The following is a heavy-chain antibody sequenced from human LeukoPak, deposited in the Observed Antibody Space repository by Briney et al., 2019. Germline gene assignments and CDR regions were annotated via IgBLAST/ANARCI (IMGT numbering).Heavy chain of an antibody. V-gene: IGHV4-30-4*01. D-gene: IGHD2-15*01. CDR3: ARDCSGGSCYGAFDI. J-gene: IGHJ3*02. CDR2: IYDSGST. Sequence: SQALSLTCTVSGASIRSGDYYWSWIRQPPGKGLEWIGYIYDSGSTYYNPSLKSRITISVDTSENRFSLKLSSVTATDTAVYYCARDCSGGSCYGAFDIWGQGTMVTVSS. CDR1: GASIRSGDYY.